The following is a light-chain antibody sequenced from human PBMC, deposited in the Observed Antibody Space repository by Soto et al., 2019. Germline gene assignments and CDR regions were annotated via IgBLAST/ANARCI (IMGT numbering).Light chain of an antibody. J-gene: IGKJ2*01. V-gene: IGKV3-15*01. Sequence: TASQSVSRNYLAWYQQKLGQAPRLLIYGASTRATGIPARFSGIGLGPAFTLTLDSLAFEAFAVYCSPQFPNRYTLGAGTKVDIK. CDR1: QSVSRN. CDR2: GAS. CDR3: PQFPNRYT.